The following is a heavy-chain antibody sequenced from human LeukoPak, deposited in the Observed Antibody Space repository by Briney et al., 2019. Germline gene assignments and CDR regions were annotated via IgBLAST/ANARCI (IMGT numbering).Heavy chain of an antibody. Sequence: PGGSLRLSCAASGFTFASYLMTWVRQAPGKGLEWVSTISGSDGATYYADSVKGRFTIFRDDSKNTLYLQMNSLRAEDTAVYYCAKALPGDTAMTRPSNYFDYWGQGTLVTVSS. CDR3: AKALPGDTAMTRPSNYFDY. CDR2: ISGSDGAT. D-gene: IGHD5-18*01. V-gene: IGHV3-23*01. CDR1: GFTFASYL. J-gene: IGHJ4*02.